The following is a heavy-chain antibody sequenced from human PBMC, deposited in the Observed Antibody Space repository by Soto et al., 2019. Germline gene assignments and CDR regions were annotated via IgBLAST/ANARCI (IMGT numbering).Heavy chain of an antibody. Sequence: QLQLQESGPGLVKPSETLSLTCTVSGGPISSSSYYWGWIHQPPGKGLEWIGSIYYSGSTYYNPIPKSRGTISVDTSKNRFSLMLSPVSAADAAVYSGARSETPPGSGWYGPWFDPWGQGTLVT. V-gene: IGHV4-39*01. J-gene: IGHJ5*02. CDR2: IYYSGST. CDR3: ARSETPPGSGWYGPWFDP. CDR1: GGPISSSSYY. D-gene: IGHD6-19*01.